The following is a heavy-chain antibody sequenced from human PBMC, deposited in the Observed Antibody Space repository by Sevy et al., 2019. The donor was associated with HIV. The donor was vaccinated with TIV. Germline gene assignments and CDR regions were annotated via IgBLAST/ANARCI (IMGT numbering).Heavy chain of an antibody. V-gene: IGHV3-23*01. D-gene: IGHD2-8*01. CDR1: GFTFAKYS. CDR2: FSFGCGRI. J-gene: IGHJ4*02. Sequence: GGSLRLSCAASGFTFAKYSMSWVRQAPGGGLEWVSTFSFGCGRINYADSVKGRFTISRDDSKNTLFLQMNSLRAEDTATYFCAREGCTQPHDYWGQGTLVTVSS. CDR3: AREGCTQPHDY.